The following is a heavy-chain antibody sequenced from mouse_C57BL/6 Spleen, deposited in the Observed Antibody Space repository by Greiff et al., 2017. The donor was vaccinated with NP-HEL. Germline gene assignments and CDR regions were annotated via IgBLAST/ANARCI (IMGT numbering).Heavy chain of an antibody. V-gene: IGHV10-1*01. D-gene: IGHD4-1*01. Sequence: DVMLVESGGGLVQPKGSLKLSCAASGFSFNTYAMNWVRQAPGKGLEWVARIRSKSNNYATYYADSVKDRFTISRDDSESMLYLHMNNLKPEDTAMYYCVRHGANWDYAMDYWGQGTSVTVSS. CDR1: GFSFNTYA. J-gene: IGHJ4*01. CDR3: VRHGANWDYAMDY. CDR2: IRSKSNNYAT.